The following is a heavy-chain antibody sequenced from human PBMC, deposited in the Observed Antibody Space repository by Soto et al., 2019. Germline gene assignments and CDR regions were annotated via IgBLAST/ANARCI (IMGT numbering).Heavy chain of an antibody. CDR1: GYTFTIYA. Sequence: ASVKVSCKASGYTFTIYAMHWVRQAPGQRLEWMGWINAGNGNTKYSQKFQGRVTITRDTSASTAYMELSSLRSEDTAVYYCARDLGPIEAPGTFDFWARGTLVTVSS. D-gene: IGHD3-16*01. CDR2: INAGNGNT. CDR3: ARDLGPIEAPGTFDF. V-gene: IGHV1-3*01. J-gene: IGHJ4*02.